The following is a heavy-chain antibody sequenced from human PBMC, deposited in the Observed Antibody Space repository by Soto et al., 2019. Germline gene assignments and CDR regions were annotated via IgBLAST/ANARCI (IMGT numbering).Heavy chain of an antibody. CDR1: GGSISSNNW. CDR3: ATYFHTPGYTFDY. Sequence: SETLSLTCAVSGGSISSNNWWSWVRQPPGKGLEWIGEIYHSGSTNYNPSLKSRVTISVDKSKNQISLKLSSVTAADTAVYYCATYFHTPGYTFDYWGQGTLVTVSS. CDR2: IYHSGST. V-gene: IGHV4-4*02. J-gene: IGHJ4*02. D-gene: IGHD3-9*01.